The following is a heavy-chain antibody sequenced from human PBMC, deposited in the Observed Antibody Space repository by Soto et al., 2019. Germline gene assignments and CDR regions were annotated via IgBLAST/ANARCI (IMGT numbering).Heavy chain of an antibody. J-gene: IGHJ6*02. V-gene: IGHV3-33*01. CDR1: GFTFSSYG. Sequence: QVQLVESGGGVVQPGRSLRLSCAASGFTFSSYGMHWVRQAPGKGLEWVAVIWYDGSNKYYADSVKGRFTISRDNSKNTLYLQMNSLRAEDTAVYYCARDKVATTTDGYYYYGMYVWGQGTTVTVSS. CDR2: IWYDGSNK. CDR3: ARDKVATTTDGYYYYGMYV. D-gene: IGHD5-12*01.